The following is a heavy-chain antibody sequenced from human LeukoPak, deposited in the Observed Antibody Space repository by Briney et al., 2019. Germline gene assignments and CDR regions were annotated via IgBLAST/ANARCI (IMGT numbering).Heavy chain of an antibody. CDR2: INPNSGGT. CDR1: GYTLTGYH. V-gene: IGHV1-2*02. J-gene: IGHJ6*03. Sequence: ASVKVSCKASGYTLTGYHMHWVRQAPGQGLEWMGWINPNSGGTNYAQKFQGRVTMTRDTSISTAYMELSRLRSDDTAVYYCARDRGDHYYYYMDVWGKGPRSPSP. CDR3: ARDRGDHYYYYMDV.